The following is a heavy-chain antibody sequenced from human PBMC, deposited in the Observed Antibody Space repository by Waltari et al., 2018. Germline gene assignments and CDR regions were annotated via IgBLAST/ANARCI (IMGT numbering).Heavy chain of an antibody. V-gene: IGHV3-74*01. CDR1: GFTFRSHW. J-gene: IGHJ4*02. D-gene: IGHD3-22*01. Sequence: EVQLVESGGGLVQPGGSLRLSGVVSGFTFRSHWMHWVRQVPGKGLVCVSRINSDGSATSYADSVKGRFTISRDNAKRTLYLQMNNLRDEDTAVYYCARPLYYSDSSGYYPTYYFDSWGQGTLVTVSS. CDR3: ARPLYYSDSSGYYPTYYFDS. CDR2: INSDGSAT.